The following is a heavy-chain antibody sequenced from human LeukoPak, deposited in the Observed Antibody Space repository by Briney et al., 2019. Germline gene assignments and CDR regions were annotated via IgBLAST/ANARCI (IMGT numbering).Heavy chain of an antibody. CDR1: GGSFSGYY. CDR3: ARREVRGVVFDY. CDR2: INHSGST. J-gene: IGHJ4*02. D-gene: IGHD3-10*01. V-gene: IGHV4-34*01. Sequence: PSETLSLTCAVYGGSFSGYYWSWIRQPPGKGLEWIGEINHSGSTNYNPSLKSRVTISVDTSKHQFSLKLSSVTAAATAVYHCARREVRGVVFDYWGQGPLVTVSS.